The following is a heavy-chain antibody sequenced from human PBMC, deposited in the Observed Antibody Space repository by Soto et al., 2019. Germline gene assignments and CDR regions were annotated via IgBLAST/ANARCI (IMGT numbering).Heavy chain of an antibody. J-gene: IGHJ4*02. Sequence: SETLSLTCTVSGGSIRGYYWSWIRQPPGKGLEWIGYIYYSGSTNYNPSLKSRVTISVDTSKNQFSLKLSSLTAADTAVYYCARRYGGNFDYWGQGTLVTVSS. CDR1: GGSIRGYY. CDR3: ARRYGGNFDY. CDR2: IYYSGST. D-gene: IGHD1-26*01. V-gene: IGHV4-59*01.